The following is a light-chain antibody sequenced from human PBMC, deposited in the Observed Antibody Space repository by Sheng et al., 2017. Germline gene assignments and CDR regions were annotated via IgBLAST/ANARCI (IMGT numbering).Light chain of an antibody. CDR3: QQYNNHPYT. V-gene: IGKV1-5*03. CDR2: KAS. Sequence: DIQMTQSPSTLSASVGDRVTITCRASQSISSWLAWYQQKPGKAPKLLIYKASSLESGVPSRFSGSGSGTEFTLTISSLQPDDFATYYCQQYNNHPYTFGQGTKLEI. CDR1: QSISSW. J-gene: IGKJ2*01.